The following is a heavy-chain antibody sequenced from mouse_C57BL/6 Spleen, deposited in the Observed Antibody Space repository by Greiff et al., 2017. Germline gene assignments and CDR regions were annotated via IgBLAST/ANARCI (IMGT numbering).Heavy chain of an antibody. J-gene: IGHJ2*01. CDR3: ARYSNYVDFDY. CDR1: GYAFSSYW. Sequence: VQLQQSGAELVKPGASVKISCKASGYAFSSYWMNWVKQRPGKGLEWIGQIYPGDGDTNYNGKFKGKATLTADKSSSTAYMPLSSLTSEDSAVYFCARYSNYVDFDYWGQGTTLTVSS. D-gene: IGHD2-5*01. CDR2: IYPGDGDT. V-gene: IGHV1-80*01.